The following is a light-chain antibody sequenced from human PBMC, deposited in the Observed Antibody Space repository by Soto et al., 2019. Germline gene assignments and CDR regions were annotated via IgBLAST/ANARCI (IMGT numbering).Light chain of an antibody. Sequence: EIVLTQSPATLSLSPGESATLSCRASESVRHYVAWYQQKPGQAPRLLIYDASSRATGIPARFSGSGSGTDFTLTISSLQSEDFAVYYCQQYNNWPPWTFGQGTKVDIK. J-gene: IGKJ1*01. CDR2: DAS. V-gene: IGKV3-11*01. CDR3: QQYNNWPPWT. CDR1: ESVRHY.